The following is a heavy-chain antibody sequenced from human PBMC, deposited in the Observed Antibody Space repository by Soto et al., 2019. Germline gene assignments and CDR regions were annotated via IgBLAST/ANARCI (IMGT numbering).Heavy chain of an antibody. D-gene: IGHD3-22*01. V-gene: IGHV1-69*06. J-gene: IGHJ5*02. CDR1: GGTFSSYA. CDR2: IIPIFGTA. CDR3: ARQVNPWYNYRGDYYVGWFDH. Sequence: SVKVSWKASGGTFSSYAISCVRQAPGQGLEWMGGIIPIFGTANYAQKFQSRVTVPADKSTSTAYMELSSLRSEETAVYYSARQVNPWYNYRGDYYVGWFDHWGQGTLVTVSS.